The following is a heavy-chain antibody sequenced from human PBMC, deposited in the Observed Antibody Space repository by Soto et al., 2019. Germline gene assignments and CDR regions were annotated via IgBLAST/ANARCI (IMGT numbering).Heavy chain of an antibody. J-gene: IGHJ4*02. CDR3: ARVQAKLFLIQGLDY. D-gene: IGHD3-10*02. CDR1: GYTFTSYT. V-gene: IGHV1-3*01. CDR2: INAGTGNT. Sequence: ASVKVSCKASGYTFTSYTIHWVRQAPGQSLEWRGWINAGTGNTNYSQNFQGRVTITRDASASTAYMELNNLRSEDTAVYYCARVQAKLFLIQGLDYWGQGALVTVSS.